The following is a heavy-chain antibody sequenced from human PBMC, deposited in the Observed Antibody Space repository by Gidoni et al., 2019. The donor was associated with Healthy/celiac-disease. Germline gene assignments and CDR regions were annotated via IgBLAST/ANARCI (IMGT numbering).Heavy chain of an antibody. CDR2: ISYDGSNN. D-gene: IGHD6-13*01. CDR1: GFTFSSYG. Sequence: QVKLVESGGGVVQTGRSLRLSCAASGFTFSSYGMHWVRQAPGQGLEWVAVISYDGSNNYYADSVKGRFTISRDNSKNTLYLQMNSLRAEDTAVYYCAKEIGLAAAGGMDVWGQGTTVTVSS. V-gene: IGHV3-30*18. CDR3: AKEIGLAAAGGMDV. J-gene: IGHJ6*02.